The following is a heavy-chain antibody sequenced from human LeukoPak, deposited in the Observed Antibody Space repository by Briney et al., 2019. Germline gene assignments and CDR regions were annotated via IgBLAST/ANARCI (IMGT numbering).Heavy chain of an antibody. CDR2: INSDGSST. CDR1: GFTFSSYW. V-gene: IGHV3-74*01. J-gene: IGHJ5*02. Sequence: PGGSLRLSCAASGFTFSSYWMHWVRQAPGKGLVWVSRINSDGSSTSYADSVKGRFTISRDNAKNTLYLQMNSLRAEDTAVYYCARDYSAYSSSWRAAPNWFDPWGQGALVTVSS. D-gene: IGHD6-13*01. CDR3: ARDYSAYSSSWRAAPNWFDP.